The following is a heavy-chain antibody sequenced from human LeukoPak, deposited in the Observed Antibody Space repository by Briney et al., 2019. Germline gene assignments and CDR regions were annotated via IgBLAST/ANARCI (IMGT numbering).Heavy chain of an antibody. CDR3: ARSEYSSPVDP. CDR1: GGSISSSSYY. J-gene: IGHJ5*02. CDR2: IYYSGST. V-gene: IGHV4-39*07. Sequence: SETLSPTCTVSGGSISSSSYYWGWIRQPPGKGLEWIGSIYYSGSTYYNPSLKSRVTISVDTSKNQFSLKLSSVTAADTAVYYCARSEYSSPVDPWGQGTLVTVSS. D-gene: IGHD6-6*01.